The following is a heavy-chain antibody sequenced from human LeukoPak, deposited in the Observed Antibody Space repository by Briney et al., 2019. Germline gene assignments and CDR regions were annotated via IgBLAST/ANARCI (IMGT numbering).Heavy chain of an antibody. V-gene: IGHV1-24*01. CDR1: GYTLIELS. CDR3: ARDRIYSSSWGPLGY. D-gene: IGHD6-13*01. J-gene: IGHJ4*02. Sequence: EASVKVSCKVSGYTLIELSMHWVRQAPGKGLEWMGSFDPEDGETIYAQKFQGRVTMTEDTSTDTAYMELSSLTSEDTAVYYCARDRIYSSSWGPLGYWGQGTLVTVSS. CDR2: FDPEDGET.